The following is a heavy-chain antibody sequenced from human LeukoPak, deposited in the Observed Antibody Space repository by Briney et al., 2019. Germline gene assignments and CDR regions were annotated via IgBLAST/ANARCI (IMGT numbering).Heavy chain of an antibody. J-gene: IGHJ5*02. CDR1: GFPFSGYE. CDR3: ARDSSGWYHWFDP. CDR2: ISSSGSTI. D-gene: IGHD6-13*01. V-gene: IGHV3-48*03. Sequence: SGGSLRLSCAASGFPFSGYEMNWVRQAPGKGLEWVSYISSSGSTIYYADSVKGRFTISRDNAKNSLYLQMNSLRAEDTAVYYCARDSSGWYHWFDPWGQGTLVTVSS.